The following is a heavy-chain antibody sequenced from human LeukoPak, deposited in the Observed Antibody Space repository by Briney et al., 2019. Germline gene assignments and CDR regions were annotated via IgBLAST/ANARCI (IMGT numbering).Heavy chain of an antibody. CDR3: ARDRMASDYYDSSGYSDAFDI. J-gene: IGHJ3*02. D-gene: IGHD3-22*01. Sequence: PSETLSLTCTVSGGSISSYYWSWIRQPPGKRLEWIGYIYYSGSTNYNPSLKSRVTISVDTSKNQFSLKLSSVTAADTAVYYCARDRMASDYYDSSGYSDAFDIWGQGTMVTVSS. V-gene: IGHV4-59*01. CDR1: GGSISSYY. CDR2: IYYSGST.